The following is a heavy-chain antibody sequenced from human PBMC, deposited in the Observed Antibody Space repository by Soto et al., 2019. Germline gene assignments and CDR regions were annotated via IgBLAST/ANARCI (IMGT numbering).Heavy chain of an antibody. CDR3: AMVDVYVTPSPQDV. D-gene: IGHD3-16*01. J-gene: IGHJ6*02. CDR2: INTYNDNP. V-gene: IGHV1-18*01. Sequence: ASLKVSCKASGYTFTRYGIGWAPQAPGQGPEWMGWINTYNDNPNYGQKDQGRVTLTTDTSTSTAYMELRSLRSNDTAIYYCAMVDVYVTPSPQDVWGQGTTVTVSS. CDR1: GYTFTRYG.